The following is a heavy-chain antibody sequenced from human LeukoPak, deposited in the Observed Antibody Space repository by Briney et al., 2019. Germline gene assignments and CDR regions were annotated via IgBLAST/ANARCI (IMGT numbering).Heavy chain of an antibody. CDR3: TSESYGSSMIWFDP. D-gene: IGHD3-10*01. V-gene: IGHV3-49*04. CDR2: IRSKAYGGTT. J-gene: IGHJ5*02. CDR1: GFTFGDYA. Sequence: GGSLRLSCTASGFTFGDYAMSWVRQAPGKGLEWVGFIRSKAYGGTTEYAASVKGRFTISRDDSKSIAYLQMNSLKTEDTAVYYCTSESYGSSMIWFDPWGQGTLVTVSS.